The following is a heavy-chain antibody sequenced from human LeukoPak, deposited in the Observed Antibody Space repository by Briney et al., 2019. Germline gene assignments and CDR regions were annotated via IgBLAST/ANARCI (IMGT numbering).Heavy chain of an antibody. J-gene: IGHJ6*03. CDR1: GGSISSSSYY. D-gene: IGHD3-10*01. CDR2: IYYSGST. Sequence: SETLSLTCTVSGGSISSSSYYWGWIRQPPGKGLEWIGSIYYSGSTFYNPSLKSRVTISVDASKNQFSLKLSSVTATDTAVYYCAKTQTRVVWGKGTAVTVSS. CDR3: AKTQTRVV. V-gene: IGHV4-39*01.